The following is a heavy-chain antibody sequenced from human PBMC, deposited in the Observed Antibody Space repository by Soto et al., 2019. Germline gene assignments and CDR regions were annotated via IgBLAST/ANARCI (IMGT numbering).Heavy chain of an antibody. CDR3: ARSLALTTVTGLCLDY. Sequence: QLQLQESGSGLVKPSQTLSLTCAVSGGSISRGAYSWSWIRQPPGKVLEWIGYIYHSGSTYYNPSLESRVTISVDRSQLQFSLELSSVTAADTAVYYCARSLALTTVTGLCLDYCGQGNLVTVS. CDR1: GGSISRGAYS. J-gene: IGHJ4*02. D-gene: IGHD4-17*01. CDR2: IYHSGST. V-gene: IGHV4-30-2*01.